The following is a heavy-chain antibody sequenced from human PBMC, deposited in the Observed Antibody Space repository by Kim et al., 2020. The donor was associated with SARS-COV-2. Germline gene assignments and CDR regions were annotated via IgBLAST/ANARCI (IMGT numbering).Heavy chain of an antibody. D-gene: IGHD3-10*01. Sequence: SVKVSCKASGGTFSSYAISWVRQAPGQGLEWMGGIIPIFGTANYAQKFQGRVTITADESTSTAYMELSSLRSEDTAVYYCARGGEYYYGSGSYYTRGPFDLWGQGTLVTVSS. CDR3: ARGGEYYYGSGSYYTRGPFDL. CDR2: IIPIFGTA. CDR1: GGTFSSYA. V-gene: IGHV1-69*13. J-gene: IGHJ4*02.